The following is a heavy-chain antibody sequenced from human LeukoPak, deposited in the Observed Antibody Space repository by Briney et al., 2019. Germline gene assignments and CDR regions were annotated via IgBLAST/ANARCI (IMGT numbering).Heavy chain of an antibody. CDR2: ISYDGSSK. J-gene: IGHJ5*02. D-gene: IGHD3-22*01. Sequence: GGSLRLSCAASGFTFSTYAMHWVRQAPGKGLEWVAVISYDGSSKYYADSVKGRFTISRDNAKNSLYLQMNSLRAEDTAVYYCARVFNSSGYHPWGQGTLVTVSS. CDR1: GFTFSTYA. V-gene: IGHV3-30*04. CDR3: ARVFNSSGYHP.